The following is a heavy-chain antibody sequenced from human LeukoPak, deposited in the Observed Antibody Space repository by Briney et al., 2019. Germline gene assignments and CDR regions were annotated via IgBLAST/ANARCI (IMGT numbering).Heavy chain of an antibody. D-gene: IGHD4/OR15-4a*01. CDR1: GFTLSSIA. J-gene: IGHJ5*02. V-gene: IGHV3-23*01. Sequence: GGSLRLSCAASGFTLSSIAMGWVRQAPGKGLEWVSGILADADGGKTYYADSVKGRYTISRDSSKNTLYLQVNSLRADDTAVYYCVKDLNYGAQRWEFDPWGQGTLVTVSS. CDR3: VKDLNYGAQRWEFDP. CDR2: ILADADGGKT.